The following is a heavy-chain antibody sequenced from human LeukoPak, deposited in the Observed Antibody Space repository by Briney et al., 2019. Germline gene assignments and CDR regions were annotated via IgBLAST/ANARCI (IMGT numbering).Heavy chain of an antibody. CDR2: VNYIGIT. CDR3: VLAMSGALTD. CDR1: GVSFRGHS. V-gene: IGHV4-34*01. D-gene: IGHD2-8*02. Sequence: PSETLSLICAVSGVSFRGHSWTWIRQTPGKGLEWIGEVNYIGITDYNPSLKSRVTISIDTSRDQFSLNLASVTAADTGIYYCVLAMSGALTDWGQGTRVAVSS. J-gene: IGHJ4*02.